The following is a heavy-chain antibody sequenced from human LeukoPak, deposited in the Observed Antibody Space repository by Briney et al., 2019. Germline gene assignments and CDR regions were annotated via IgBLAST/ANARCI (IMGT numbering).Heavy chain of an antibody. Sequence: SQTLSLTCTVSGGSINSGGSYWSWIRQHPGKGLEWIGCIYYSWSSYYNSSLKSRVTLSLDTSKNQFSLKLSSVTAADTAVYYCARDNGDYRSIYYYMDVWGKGTTVTVSS. CDR3: ARDNGDYRSIYYYMDV. J-gene: IGHJ6*03. D-gene: IGHD4-11*01. CDR1: GGSINSGGSY. V-gene: IGHV4-31*03. CDR2: IYYSWSS.